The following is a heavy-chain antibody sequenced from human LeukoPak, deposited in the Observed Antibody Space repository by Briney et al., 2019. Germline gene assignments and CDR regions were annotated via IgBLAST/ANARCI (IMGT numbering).Heavy chain of an antibody. CDR2: ISSSSSTI. D-gene: IGHD3-3*01. CDR1: GFTFSSYS. CDR3: ARGTYYDFWSGYPPFDY. J-gene: IGHJ4*02. V-gene: IGHV3-48*01. Sequence: GGSLRLSCAASGFTFSSYSMNWVRQAPGKGLEWVSYISSSSSTIYYADSVKGRFTISRDNAKNSLYLQMNSLRAEDTAVYYCARGTYYDFWSGYPPFDYWGQGTLVTVSS.